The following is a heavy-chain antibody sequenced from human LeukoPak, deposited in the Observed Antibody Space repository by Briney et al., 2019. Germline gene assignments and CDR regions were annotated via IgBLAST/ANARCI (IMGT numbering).Heavy chain of an antibody. Sequence: GASVKVSCKASGGTFSSYAISWVRQAPGQGLEWMGGIIPIFGTANYAQKSQGRVTITTDESTSTAYMELSSLRSEDTAVYYCAREVHGGDCYAFDIWGQGTMVTVSS. CDR2: IIPIFGTA. CDR1: GGTFSSYA. V-gene: IGHV1-69*05. D-gene: IGHD2-21*02. J-gene: IGHJ3*02. CDR3: AREVHGGDCYAFDI.